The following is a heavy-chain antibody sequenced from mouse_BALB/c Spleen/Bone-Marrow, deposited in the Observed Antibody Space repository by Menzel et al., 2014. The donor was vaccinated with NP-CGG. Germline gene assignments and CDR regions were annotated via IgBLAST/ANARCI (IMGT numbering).Heavy chain of an antibody. CDR2: INPSTGYT. J-gene: IGHJ4*01. CDR3: ARGTVVAYYYAMDY. CDR1: GYTFXSYW. V-gene: IGHV1-7*01. Sequence: QVQLKQSGAELAKPGASVKMSCKASGYTFXSYWMHWVKQRPGQGLEWIGYINPSTGYTEYNQKFKDKATLTADKSSSTAYMQLSSLTSEDSAVYYCARGTVVAYYYAMDYWGQGTSVTVSS. D-gene: IGHD1-1*01.